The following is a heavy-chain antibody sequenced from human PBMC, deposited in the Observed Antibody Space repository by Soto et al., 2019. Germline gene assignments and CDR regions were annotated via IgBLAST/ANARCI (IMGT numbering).Heavy chain of an antibody. CDR1: GYSFTSYG. CDR3: ARGRYGDY. D-gene: IGHD1-1*01. Sequence: QVLLVQSGTEVKKPGDSVKVSCKTSGYSFTSYGIAWVRQAPGQGLEWVAWISGYKHNTNFAQKLQGRVTVTRDTSTSTAYMELRSLRSDDTAVYYCARGRYGDYWGQGALVTVSS. J-gene: IGHJ4*02. CDR2: ISGYKHNT. V-gene: IGHV1-18*01.